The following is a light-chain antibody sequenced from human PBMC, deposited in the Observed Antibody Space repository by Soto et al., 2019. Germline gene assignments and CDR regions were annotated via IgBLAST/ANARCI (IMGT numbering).Light chain of an antibody. CDR3: QEYESTPPS. Sequence: DIVMNQSPDSLAVSLGERATINCKSIQSVLYSSNNTNYLAWYQQRTGQPPKLLIYWASTRESGVPDRFNGSGFCTDCTDPITSVRVDDEAVYYCQEYESTPPSFGHLTKLDIK. J-gene: IGKJ2*01. CDR2: WAS. CDR1: QSVLYSSNNTNY. V-gene: IGKV4-1*01.